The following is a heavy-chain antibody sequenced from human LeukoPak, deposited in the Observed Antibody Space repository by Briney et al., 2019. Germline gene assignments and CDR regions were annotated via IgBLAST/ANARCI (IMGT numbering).Heavy chain of an antibody. D-gene: IGHD3-22*01. V-gene: IGHV3-9*01. Sequence: GRSLRLSCAASGFTFDDYAMHWVRQAPGKGLEWVSGISWNSGSIGYAGSVKGRFTISRDNAKNSLYLQMNSLRAEDTALYYCAKDIVGYYYDSSGYFLPDYWGQGTLVTVSS. CDR3: AKDIVGYYYDSSGYFLPDY. CDR2: ISWNSGSI. CDR1: GFTFDDYA. J-gene: IGHJ4*02.